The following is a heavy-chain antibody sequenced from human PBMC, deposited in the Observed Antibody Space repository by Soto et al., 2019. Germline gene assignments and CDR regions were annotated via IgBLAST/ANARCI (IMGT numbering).Heavy chain of an antibody. CDR3: ASGQEQQPGLSQHYYYYGMDV. CDR2: INSDGSST. V-gene: IGHV3-74*01. Sequence: GGSLRLSCAASGFTFSSYWMHWVRQAPGKGLVWVSRINSDGSSTSYADSVKGRFTISRDNAKNTLYLQMNSLRAEDTAVYYCASGQEQQPGLSQHYYYYGMDVWGQGTTVTVSS. D-gene: IGHD6-13*01. J-gene: IGHJ6*02. CDR1: GFTFSSYW.